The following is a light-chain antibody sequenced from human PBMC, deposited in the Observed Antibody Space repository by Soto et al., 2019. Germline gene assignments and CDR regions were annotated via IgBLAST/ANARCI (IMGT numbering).Light chain of an antibody. Sequence: QLVLTQPPSVSGAPGQRVTISCTGSSSNIGAGYDVHWYQQLPGTAPKLLIYGNSNRPSGVPDRFSGSKSGTSASLAITGLQAEDEADYYCQSYDSSRRGYVVFGGGTKVTVL. CDR1: SSNIGAGYD. J-gene: IGLJ2*01. CDR3: QSYDSSRRGYVV. V-gene: IGLV1-40*01. CDR2: GNS.